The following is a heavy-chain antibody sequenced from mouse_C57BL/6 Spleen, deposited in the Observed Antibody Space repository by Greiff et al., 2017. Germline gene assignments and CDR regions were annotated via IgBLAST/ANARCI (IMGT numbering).Heavy chain of an antibody. CDR2: INPSSGYT. CDR1: GYTFTSYW. V-gene: IGHV1-7*01. J-gene: IGHJ1*03. D-gene: IGHD1-1*01. CDR3: ARSSHWYFDV. Sequence: QVHVKQSGAELAKPGASVKLSCKASGYTFTSYWMHWVKQRPGQGLEWIGYINPSSGYTKYNQKFKDKATLTADKSSSTAYMQLSSLTYEDSAVYYCARSSHWYFDVWGTGTTVTVSS.